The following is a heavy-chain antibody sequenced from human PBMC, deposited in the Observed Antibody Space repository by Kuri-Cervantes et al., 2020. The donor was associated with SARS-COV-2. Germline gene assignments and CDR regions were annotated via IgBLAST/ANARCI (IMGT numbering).Heavy chain of an antibody. Sequence: GGSLRPPCSSSGFFFSAYTLHWVRQAPGKGLEYVSAISSDAVNTYYANSVKGRFTISRDFSKNTLYLQMTNLTTEDTAVYYCVRAYSTGWLVGSYYFDSWGQGTLVTVSS. CDR3: VRAYSTGWLVGSYYFDS. CDR2: ISSDAVNT. V-gene: IGHV3-64D*06. D-gene: IGHD6-19*01. J-gene: IGHJ4*02. CDR1: GFFFSAYT.